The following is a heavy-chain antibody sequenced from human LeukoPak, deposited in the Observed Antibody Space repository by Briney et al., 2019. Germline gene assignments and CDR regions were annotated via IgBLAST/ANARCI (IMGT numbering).Heavy chain of an antibody. CDR1: GCTVSSNF. J-gene: IGHJ4*02. Sequence: PGGSLRLSCVVSGCTVSSNFMSWVRQAPGKGPEWVSVIYTSGITYYADSVRGRFTISRDNSKNTLYLQMDSLTAEDTAVYYCAREDAGGTYSFDYWGQGTLVTVSS. V-gene: IGHV3-66*01. CDR2: IYTSGIT. D-gene: IGHD1-26*01. CDR3: AREDAGGTYSFDY.